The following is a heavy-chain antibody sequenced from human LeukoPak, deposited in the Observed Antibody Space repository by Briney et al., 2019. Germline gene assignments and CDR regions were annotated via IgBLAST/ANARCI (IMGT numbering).Heavy chain of an antibody. CDR2: ISAYNGNT. V-gene: IGHV1-18*01. CDR3: ARATRWLQGNFFDY. D-gene: IGHD5-24*01. J-gene: IGHJ4*02. CDR1: GYTFTSYG. Sequence: ASVKVSCKASGYTFTSYGISWVRQAPGQGLEWMGWISAYNGNTNYAQKLQGRVTMTTDTSTSTAYMELRSLRSGDTAVYYCARATRWLQGNFFDYWGQGTLVTVSS.